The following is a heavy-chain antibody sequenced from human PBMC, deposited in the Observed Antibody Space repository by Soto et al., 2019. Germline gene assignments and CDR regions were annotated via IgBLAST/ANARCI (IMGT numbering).Heavy chain of an antibody. CDR1: GGTFSSYA. D-gene: IGHD5-18*01. V-gene: IGHV1-69*01. CDR3: ARDRQLWPPSDSWFDP. J-gene: IGHJ5*02. CDR2: IIPIFGTA. Sequence: QVQLVQSGAEVKKPGSSVKVSCKASGGTFSSYAISWVRQAPGQGLEWMGGIIPIFGTANYAQKFQGRVTITADESTSTAYMELSSLRSEDTAGYYCARDRQLWPPSDSWFDPWGQGTLVTVSS.